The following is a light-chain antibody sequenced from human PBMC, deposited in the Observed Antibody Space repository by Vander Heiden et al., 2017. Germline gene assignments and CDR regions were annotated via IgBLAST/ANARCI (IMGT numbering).Light chain of an antibody. CDR1: QDNS. J-gene: IGKJ2*01. CDR2: DTV. CDR3: QHYDNRPPMYT. Sequence: IQMTQSPSSLSVSVGDTVTITCQARQDNSLNWYQPKAGEAPKLLIFDTVNLETGVPSRFRGSISGTDFILTISRLQPDDIATYYCQHYDNRPPMYTFGQGTKLEI. V-gene: IGKV1-33*01.